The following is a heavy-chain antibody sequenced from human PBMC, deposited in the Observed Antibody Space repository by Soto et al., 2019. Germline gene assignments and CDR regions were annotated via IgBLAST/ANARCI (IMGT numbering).Heavy chain of an antibody. J-gene: IGHJ3*02. CDR1: GFTFSSYE. V-gene: IGHV3-48*03. Sequence: EVQLVESGGGLVQPGGSLRLSCAASGFTFSSYEMNWVRQAPGKGLEWASYISSSGSTIYYADSVKGRFTISRDNAKNSLYLQMNSLRAEDTAVYYCARDGLGYYDSSGALDAFDIWGQGTMVTVSS. D-gene: IGHD3-22*01. CDR2: ISSSGSTI. CDR3: ARDGLGYYDSSGALDAFDI.